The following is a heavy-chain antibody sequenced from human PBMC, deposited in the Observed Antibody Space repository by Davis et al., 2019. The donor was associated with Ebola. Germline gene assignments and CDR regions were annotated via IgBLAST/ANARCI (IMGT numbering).Heavy chain of an antibody. CDR1: GFTFSSYA. CDR3: APRRSYYVY. D-gene: IGHD1-26*01. V-gene: IGHV3-23*01. CDR2: ISGSGGST. Sequence: GESLKISCAASGFTFSSYAMSWVRQAPGKGLEWVSAISGSGGSTYYADSVKGRFTISRDNSKNTLYLQMNSLRAEDTAVYHCAPRRSYYVYWGQGTLVTVSS. J-gene: IGHJ4*02.